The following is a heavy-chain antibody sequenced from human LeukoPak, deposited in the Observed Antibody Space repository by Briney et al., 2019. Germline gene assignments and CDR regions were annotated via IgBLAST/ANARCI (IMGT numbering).Heavy chain of an antibody. CDR2: IKQDGSEK. D-gene: IGHD3-9*01. CDR1: GFTFSSYW. CDR3: ARESYHVLRYNPNFDY. J-gene: IGHJ4*02. V-gene: IGHV3-7*01. Sequence: GGSLRLSCAASGFTFSSYWMSWVRQAPGKGLEWVANIKQDGSEKYYVDSVKGRFTISRDNAKNSLYLQMNSLRAEDTAVYYCARESYHVLRYNPNFDYWGQGTLVTVSS.